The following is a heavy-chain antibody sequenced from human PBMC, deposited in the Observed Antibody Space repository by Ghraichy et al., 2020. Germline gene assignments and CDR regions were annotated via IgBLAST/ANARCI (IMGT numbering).Heavy chain of an antibody. J-gene: IGHJ4*02. CDR3: ARHGGYSYGFGADY. V-gene: IGHV4-39*01. CDR2: IYYSGST. CDR1: GGSISSSSYY. Sequence: LSLTCTVSGGSISSSSYYWGWIRQPPGKGLEWIGSIYYSGSTYYNPSLKSRVTISVDTSKNQFSLKLSSVTAADTAVYYCARHGGYSYGFGADYWGQGTLVTVSS. D-gene: IGHD5-18*01.